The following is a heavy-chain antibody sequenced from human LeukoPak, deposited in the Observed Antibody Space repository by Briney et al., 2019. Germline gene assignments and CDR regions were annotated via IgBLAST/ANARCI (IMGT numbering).Heavy chain of an antibody. CDR1: GFAFSNYW. D-gene: IGHD5-24*01. V-gene: IGHV3-74*01. CDR2: ITRDGSGA. Sequence: GGSLRLSCAASGFAFSNYWMHWVRQVPGKGLVWVSRITRDGSGANYADSVKGRFTISRDNARSTLYLQMNSLRAEDTAVYYCARDGDGYNFDYWGQGALVIVSS. J-gene: IGHJ4*02. CDR3: ARDGDGYNFDY.